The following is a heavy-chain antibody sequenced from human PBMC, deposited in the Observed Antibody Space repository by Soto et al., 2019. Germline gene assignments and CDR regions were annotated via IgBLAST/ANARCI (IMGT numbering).Heavy chain of an antibody. CDR2: IWYDGSNK. V-gene: IGHV3-33*01. Sequence: PGGSLRLSCAASGFTFSSYGMHWVRQAPGKGLEWVAVIWYDGSNKYYADSVKGRFTISRDNSKNTLYLQMNSLRAEDTAVYYCAGADRIVLMVYTMDYWGQGTLVTVSS. J-gene: IGHJ4*02. D-gene: IGHD2-8*01. CDR3: AGADRIVLMVYTMDY. CDR1: GFTFSSYG.